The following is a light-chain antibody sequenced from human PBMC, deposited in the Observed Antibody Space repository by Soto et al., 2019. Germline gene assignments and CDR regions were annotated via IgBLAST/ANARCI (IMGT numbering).Light chain of an antibody. CDR1: QSVSSSY. J-gene: IGKJ2*01. V-gene: IGKV3-20*01. CDR2: GAS. Sequence: DIVLTQSPGTLSLSPGERATLSCRASQSVSSSYLAWYQQKPGQAPRLLIYGASSRATGIPDRFSGSGSGTDFTLTISRLEPEDFAVYYCQQYGSSNPMYTFGQGTKLEIK. CDR3: QQYGSSNPMYT.